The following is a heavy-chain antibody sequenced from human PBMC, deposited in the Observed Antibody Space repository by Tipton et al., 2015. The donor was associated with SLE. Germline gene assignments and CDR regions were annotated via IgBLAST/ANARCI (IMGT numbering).Heavy chain of an antibody. D-gene: IGHD3-10*01. J-gene: IGHJ4*02. CDR3: ARHYIAGFRDLSTFDY. V-gene: IGHV4-39*01. CDR1: GGSISSSTYY. Sequence: TLSLTCAVYGGSISSSTYYWGWIRQPPGKGVEWIGEINHRGSTNYNPSLKSRVTTSVDTSKNQFSLNLRSVTAADTAVYYCARHYIAGFRDLSTFDYWGQGTLVTVSS. CDR2: INHRGST.